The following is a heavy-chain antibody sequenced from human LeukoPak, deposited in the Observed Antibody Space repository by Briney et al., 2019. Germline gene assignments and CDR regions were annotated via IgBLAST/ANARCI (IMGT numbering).Heavy chain of an antibody. Sequence: PGGSLRLSCAASGFTFSSYAMTWVRQAPGKGLGWVSVISGGGTSTYYADSVRGRFTISRDNFKNTLYLQMHSLRAEDTAVFYCARDRDDYVWGSYLGAFDVCGHGTTVTVSS. J-gene: IGHJ3*01. V-gene: IGHV3-23*01. CDR2: ISGGGTST. CDR3: ARDRDDYVWGSYLGAFDV. D-gene: IGHD3-16*01. CDR1: GFTFSSYA.